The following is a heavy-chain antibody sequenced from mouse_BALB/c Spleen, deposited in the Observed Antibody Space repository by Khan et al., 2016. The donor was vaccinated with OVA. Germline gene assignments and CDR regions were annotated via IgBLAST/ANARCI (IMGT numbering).Heavy chain of an antibody. CDR1: GFSLTTYG. Sequence: QVRLQQSGPGLAAPSQSLSITCTISGFSLTTYGVHWVRQPPGKGLEWLVVIWSDGTTNYNSAPKSRLTITQDNSQSQVFLKMNSRQTDDTAIYVCARQPYYHYNIMDYWGQGTSVTVSA. CDR2: IWSDGTT. V-gene: IGHV2-6-1*01. D-gene: IGHD2-10*01. CDR3: ARQPYYHYNIMDY. J-gene: IGHJ4*01.